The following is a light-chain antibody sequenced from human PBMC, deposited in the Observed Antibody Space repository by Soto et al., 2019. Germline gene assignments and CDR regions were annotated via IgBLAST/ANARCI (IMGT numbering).Light chain of an antibody. J-gene: IGKJ2*01. CDR2: AAS. CDR3: PQYYSSPYT. CDR1: QSVTSN. Sequence: DIQMTQSPSSLSASIGDRVTITCRASQSVTSNLNWYQQKFGETPKLLMYAASNLQGGVPSRFSASGSGTDFTLTISSLHPAALATYYCPQYYSSPYTLGPGTTL. V-gene: IGKV1-39*01.